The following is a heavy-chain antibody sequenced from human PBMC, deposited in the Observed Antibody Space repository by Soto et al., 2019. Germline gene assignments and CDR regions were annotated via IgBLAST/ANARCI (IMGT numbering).Heavy chain of an antibody. CDR3: ARGQVVAAQH. CDR2: IYHSGST. J-gene: IGHJ4*02. D-gene: IGHD2-15*01. Sequence: QLQLQESGSGLVKPSQTLSLTCAVSGGSISSGGYSWSWIRQPPGKGLEWIGYIYHSGSTYYNPSLKSRVTVTVDRSKNQFSLKLSSVTAAATAVSYCARGQVVAAQHWGQGTLVTVSS. CDR1: GGSISSGGYS. V-gene: IGHV4-30-2*01.